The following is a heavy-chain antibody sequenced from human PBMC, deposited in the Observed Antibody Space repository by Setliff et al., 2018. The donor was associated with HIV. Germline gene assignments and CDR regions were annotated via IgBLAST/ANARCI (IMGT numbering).Heavy chain of an antibody. D-gene: IGHD1-1*01. V-gene: IGHV1-18*01. J-gene: IGHJ4*02. Sequence: ASVKVSCKTSDYTFTNYGIYWVRQAPGQGLEWMGWISNYNGNTNYAQKFQGRVTITADESTSIAYMEMSSLTSDDTAVYYCARGRASYNVLVYWGQGSLVTVSS. CDR1: DYTFTNYG. CDR2: ISNYNGNT. CDR3: ARGRASYNVLVY.